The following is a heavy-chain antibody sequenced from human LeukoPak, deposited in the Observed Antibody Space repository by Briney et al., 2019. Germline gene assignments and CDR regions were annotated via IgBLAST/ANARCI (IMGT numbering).Heavy chain of an antibody. J-gene: IGHJ6*03. CDR1: GYTFTSYD. CDR3: ARGNGFTNHYYYYYYMDV. D-gene: IGHD1-1*01. V-gene: IGHV1-2*02. Sequence: ASVKVSCKASGYTFTSYDINWVRQAPGQGLEWMGWINPNSGGTNYAQKFQGRVTMTRDTSISTAYMELSRLRSDDTAVYYCARGNGFTNHYYYYYYMDVWGKGTTVTVSS. CDR2: INPNSGGT.